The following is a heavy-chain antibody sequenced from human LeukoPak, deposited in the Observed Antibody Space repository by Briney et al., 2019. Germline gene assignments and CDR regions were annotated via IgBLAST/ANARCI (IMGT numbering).Heavy chain of an antibody. J-gene: IGHJ6*02. V-gene: IGHV3-30*18. Sequence: GSLRLSCAASGFTFSSYGMHWVRQAPGKGLEWVAVISYDGSNKYYADSVKGRFTISRDNSKNTLYLQMNSLRAEDTAVYYCAKAKLGATYYYYYGMDVWGQGTTVTVSS. CDR2: ISYDGSNK. CDR1: GFTFSSYG. D-gene: IGHD1-26*01. CDR3: AKAKLGATYYYYYGMDV.